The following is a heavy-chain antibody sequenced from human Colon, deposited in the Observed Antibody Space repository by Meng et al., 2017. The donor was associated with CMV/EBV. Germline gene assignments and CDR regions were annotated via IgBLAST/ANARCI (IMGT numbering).Heavy chain of an antibody. CDR1: GFTFSSYA. CDR3: ARSQPVLMGEAFDI. CDR2: ISGSGGST. J-gene: IGHJ3*02. Sequence: GESLKISCAASGFTFSSYAMSWVRQAPGKGLEWVLAISGSGGSTYYADSVKGRFTISRDNSKNTLYLQMNSLRAEDTAVYYCARSQPVLMGEAFDIWGQGTMVTVSS. D-gene: IGHD3-16*01. V-gene: IGHV3-23*01.